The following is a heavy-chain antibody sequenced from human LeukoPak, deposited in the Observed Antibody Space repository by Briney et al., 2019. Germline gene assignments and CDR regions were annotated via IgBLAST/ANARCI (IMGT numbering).Heavy chain of an antibody. CDR1: GFTFSSYG. D-gene: IGHD3-22*01. CDR2: MRFDGSNK. V-gene: IGHV3-30*02. Sequence: GGSLRLSCAASGFTFSSYGMHWVRQAPGKGLEWVAFMRFDGSNKYYADSVKGRFTISRDNAKNSLYLQMNSLRAEDTAVYYCARGGSSGYSDYFDYWGQGTLVTVSS. J-gene: IGHJ4*02. CDR3: ARGGSSGYSDYFDY.